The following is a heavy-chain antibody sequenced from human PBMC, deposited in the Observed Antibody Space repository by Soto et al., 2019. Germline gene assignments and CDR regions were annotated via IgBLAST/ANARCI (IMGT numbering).Heavy chain of an antibody. CDR3: AKGIAAAGTLAYYYGMDV. CDR2: ISGSGGST. Sequence: PGGSLLLSCATSVFIFSIYAMSLVRQAPGKGLEWVSAISGSGGSTYYADSVKGRFTISIDNSKNTLYLQMNRLRAEDTAVYYCAKGIAAAGTLAYYYGMDVWGQGTTVTVSS. D-gene: IGHD6-13*01. J-gene: IGHJ6*01. CDR1: VFIFSIYA. V-gene: IGHV3-23*01.